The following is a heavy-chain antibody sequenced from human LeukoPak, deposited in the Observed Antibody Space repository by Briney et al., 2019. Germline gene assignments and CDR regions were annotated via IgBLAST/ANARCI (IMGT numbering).Heavy chain of an antibody. CDR1: GGTFSSYA. J-gene: IGHJ4*02. D-gene: IGHD6-19*01. Sequence: SVKVSCKASGGTFSSYAISWVRQAPGQGLEWMGRIIPILGIANYAQKFQGRVTITADKSTSTAYMELSSLRSEDTAVYYCARDYSSGWYGIFDYWGQGTLVTVSS. CDR3: ARDYSSGWYGIFDY. V-gene: IGHV1-69*04. CDR2: IIPILGIA.